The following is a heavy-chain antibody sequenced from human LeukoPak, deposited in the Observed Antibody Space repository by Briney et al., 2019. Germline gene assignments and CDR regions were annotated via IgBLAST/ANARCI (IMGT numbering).Heavy chain of an antibody. Sequence: ASVKVSSKASGYTFTSYGISWVRQAPGQGLEWMGWISAYNGNTNYAQKLQGRVTMTTDTSTSTAYMELRSLRSDDTAVYYCARDHQAYCGGDCYSKDLDYWGQGTLVTVSS. D-gene: IGHD2-21*02. CDR1: GYTFTSYG. V-gene: IGHV1-18*01. J-gene: IGHJ4*02. CDR3: ARDHQAYCGGDCYSKDLDY. CDR2: ISAYNGNT.